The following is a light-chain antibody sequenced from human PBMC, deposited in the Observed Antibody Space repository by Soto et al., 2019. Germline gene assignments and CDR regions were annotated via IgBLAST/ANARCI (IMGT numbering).Light chain of an antibody. CDR3: SSFAATHTYI. CDR2: EVS. V-gene: IGLV2-8*01. J-gene: IGLJ1*01. Sequence: QSVLTQPPSASGSPGQSVTISCTGTSSDVGGYNYVSWYQQHPGKAPKLMIYEVSERPSGVPDRFSGSKSSNTASLTVSGLQAEDEADYYCSSFAATHTYIFGTGTKVTVL. CDR1: SSDVGGYNY.